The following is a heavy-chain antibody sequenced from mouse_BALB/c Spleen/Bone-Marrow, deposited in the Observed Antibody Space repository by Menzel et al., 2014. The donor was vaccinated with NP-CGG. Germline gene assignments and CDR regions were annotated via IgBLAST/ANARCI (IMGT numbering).Heavy chain of an antibody. Sequence: EVKLVESGGGLVQPGGSLRLSCATSGFTFTDYYMNWVRQPPGKALEWLAFIRNKAYGYTKEYSASVKGRFTISRDNSQNILYLQMNTLRAEDSATYYCARDMGGLLFDSWGQGTTLSISS. CDR2: IRNKAYGYTK. CDR3: ARDMGGLLFDS. D-gene: IGHD1-1*01. V-gene: IGHV7-3*02. J-gene: IGHJ2*01. CDR1: GFTFTDYY.